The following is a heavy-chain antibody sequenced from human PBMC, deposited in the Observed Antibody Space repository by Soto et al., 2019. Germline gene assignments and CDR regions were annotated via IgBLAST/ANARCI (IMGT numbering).Heavy chain of an antibody. Sequence: EVQLLDSGGGLVQPGGSLRLSCATSGFTFINYAMNWVRQAPGKGLQWVATITGGGDATFYTDSVKGRFTISRDFSSHTASLQMNSLGVDDTAVYYCARKVLGSTTRPDYWYFDLWGRGTLVTVSS. CDR3: ARKVLGSTTRPDYWYFDL. CDR1: GFTFINYA. D-gene: IGHD3-10*01. V-gene: IGHV3-23*01. J-gene: IGHJ2*01. CDR2: ITGGGDAT.